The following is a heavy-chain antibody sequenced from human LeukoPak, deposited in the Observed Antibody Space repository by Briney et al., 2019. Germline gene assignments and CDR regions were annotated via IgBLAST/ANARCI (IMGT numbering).Heavy chain of an antibody. V-gene: IGHV3-30*02. CDR2: IRYDGSNK. D-gene: IGHD1-26*01. Sequence: GGSLRLSCAASGFTLSSYGMHWVRQAPGKGLEWVAFIRYDGSNKYYADSVKGRFTISRDNSKNTLYLQMNSLRAEDTAVYYCAKDRSGSCLFDYWGQGTLVTVSS. J-gene: IGHJ4*02. CDR1: GFTLSSYG. CDR3: AKDRSGSCLFDY.